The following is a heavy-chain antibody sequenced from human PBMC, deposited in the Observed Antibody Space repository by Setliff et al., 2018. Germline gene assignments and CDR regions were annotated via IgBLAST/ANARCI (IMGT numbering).Heavy chain of an antibody. Sequence: ASVKVSCKASGYTFTNFGISWVRQAPGKGLEWMGWISASNGKTNYAQSFQDRVTMTTDTSTSTGYMELRSLTSDDTAVYYCARIGPSNWGIRGYNWLDPWGQGTLVTVSS. V-gene: IGHV1-18*01. CDR2: ISASNGKT. D-gene: IGHD3-10*01. CDR3: ARIGPSNWGIRGYNWLDP. J-gene: IGHJ5*02. CDR1: GYTFTNFG.